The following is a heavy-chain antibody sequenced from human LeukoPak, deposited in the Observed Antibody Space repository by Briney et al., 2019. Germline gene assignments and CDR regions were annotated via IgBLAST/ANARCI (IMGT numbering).Heavy chain of an antibody. CDR2: ISKEGSRK. D-gene: IGHD3-3*01. CDR1: GFTFSRHG. J-gene: IGHJ4*02. CDR3: ARDRAWNYFDY. Sequence: PGGSLRLSCAPSGFTFSRHGMHWVRQAEGKGMEWVAIISKEGSRKYYTHSVEGRLTISRDNSKNTLYLQMDSLRAEDTAVYYCARDRAWNYFDYWGQGTLVTVSS. V-gene: IGHV3-30*03.